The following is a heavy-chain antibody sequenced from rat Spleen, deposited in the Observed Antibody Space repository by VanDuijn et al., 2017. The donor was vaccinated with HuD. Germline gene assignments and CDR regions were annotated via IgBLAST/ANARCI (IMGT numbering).Heavy chain of an antibody. CDR1: GFTFNNYW. CDR2: ITNTGAST. J-gene: IGHJ3*01. CDR3: TTHTTDYWFAY. V-gene: IGHV5-31*01. D-gene: IGHD1-6*01. Sequence: EVQLVESGGGLVQPGRSLRLSCVASGFTFNNYWMTWIRQAPGKGLEWIASITNTGASTYYPDSVKGRFTISRDNAKSTLYLQMDSLRSEDTATYYCTTHTTDYWFAYWGQGSLVTVSS.